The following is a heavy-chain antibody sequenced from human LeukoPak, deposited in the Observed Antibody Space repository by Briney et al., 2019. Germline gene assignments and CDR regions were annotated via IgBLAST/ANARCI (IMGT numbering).Heavy chain of an antibody. Sequence: ASVKVSCKASGYTFTSYYMHWVRQAPGKGLEWMGGFDPEDGETIYAQKFQGRVTMTEDTSTDTAYMELSSLRSEDTAVYYCATGTGWNYFDYWGQGTLVTVSS. CDR1: GYTFTSYY. J-gene: IGHJ4*02. D-gene: IGHD6-19*01. CDR2: FDPEDGET. CDR3: ATGTGWNYFDY. V-gene: IGHV1-24*01.